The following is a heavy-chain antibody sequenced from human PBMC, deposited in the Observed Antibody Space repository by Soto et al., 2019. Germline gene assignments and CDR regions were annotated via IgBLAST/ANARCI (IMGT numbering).Heavy chain of an antibody. CDR1: GFTFSSYS. V-gene: IGHV3-21*01. D-gene: IGHD3-3*01. CDR2: ISSSSSYI. J-gene: IGHJ4*02. Sequence: SGGSLRLSCAASGFTFSSYSMNWVRQTPGKGLEWVSSISSSSSYIYYADSVKGRFTISRDNAKNSLYLQMNSLRAEDTAVYYCARGALYDFWSGYYDWGQGTLVTAPQ. CDR3: ARGALYDFWSGYYD.